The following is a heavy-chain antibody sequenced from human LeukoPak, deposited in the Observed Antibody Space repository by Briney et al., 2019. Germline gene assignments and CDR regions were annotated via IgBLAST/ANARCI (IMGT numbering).Heavy chain of an antibody. Sequence: SETLSLTCTVSGYSISSGYYWGWIRQPPGKGLEWIGSIYHSGSTYYNPSLKSRVTISVDTSKNQFSLKLSSVTAADTAVYYCARGPLRRSYYDILTGQGLDVWGQGTTVTVSS. J-gene: IGHJ6*02. CDR2: IYHSGST. CDR1: GYSISSGYY. V-gene: IGHV4-38-2*02. D-gene: IGHD3-9*01. CDR3: ARGPLRRSYYDILTGQGLDV.